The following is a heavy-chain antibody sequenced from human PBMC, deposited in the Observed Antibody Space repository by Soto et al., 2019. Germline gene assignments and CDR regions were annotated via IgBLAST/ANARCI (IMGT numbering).Heavy chain of an antibody. CDR2: ISYDGSNK. V-gene: IGHV3-30*18. J-gene: IGHJ4*02. Sequence: VQLVESGGGVVQPGRSLRLSCAASGFTFSSYGMHWVRQAPGKGLEWVAVISYDGSNKYYADSVKGRFTISRDNSKNTLYLQMNRLRAEDTAVYYCAKEADCSGGSCYSDYWGQGTLVTVSS. CDR3: AKEADCSGGSCYSDY. D-gene: IGHD2-15*01. CDR1: GFTFSSYG.